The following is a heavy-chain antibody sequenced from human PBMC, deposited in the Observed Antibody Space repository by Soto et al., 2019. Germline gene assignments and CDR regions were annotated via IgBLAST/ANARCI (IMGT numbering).Heavy chain of an antibody. CDR3: ARGDYYDSSGPFSDAFDI. D-gene: IGHD3-22*01. V-gene: IGHV3-7*04. CDR2: IKQDGSEK. Sequence: EMQLVESGGGLVQPGGSLRLSCAASGFTFSSYWMSWVRQAPGKGLEWVANIKQDGSEKWYVDSVKGRFTISRDNAKNSLYLKMNSLRAEDTAVYYCARGDYYDSSGPFSDAFDIWGQGTMVTVSS. CDR1: GFTFSSYW. J-gene: IGHJ3*02.